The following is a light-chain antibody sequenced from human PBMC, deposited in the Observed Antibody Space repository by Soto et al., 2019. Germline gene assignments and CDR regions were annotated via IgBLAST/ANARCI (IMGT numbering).Light chain of an antibody. CDR3: LLFYSGPRV. Sequence: VVTQEPSLTVSPGGTVTLTCDSSTGAVTSGHYPYWFQQKPGQAPRTLIYDTNNKHSWTPARFSGSLLGGKAALTLSGAQPEDEAEYYCLLFYSGPRVFGGGTKLTVL. CDR1: TGAVTSGHY. CDR2: DTN. J-gene: IGLJ3*02. V-gene: IGLV7-46*01.